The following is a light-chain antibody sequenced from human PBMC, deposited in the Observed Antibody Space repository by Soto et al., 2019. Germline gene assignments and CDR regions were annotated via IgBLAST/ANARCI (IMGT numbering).Light chain of an antibody. CDR3: LLFYSGPRV. Sequence: VVTQEPSLTVSPGGTVTLTCDSSTGAVTSGHYPYWFQQKPGQAPRTLIYDTNNKHSWTPARFSGSLLGGKAALTLSGAQPEDEAEYYCLLFYSGPRVFGGGTKLTVL. CDR1: TGAVTSGHY. CDR2: DTN. J-gene: IGLJ3*02. V-gene: IGLV7-46*01.